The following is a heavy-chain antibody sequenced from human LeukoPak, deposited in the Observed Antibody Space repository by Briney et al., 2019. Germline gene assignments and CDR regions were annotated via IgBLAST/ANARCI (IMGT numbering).Heavy chain of an antibody. CDR1: GFTFSSYS. CDR2: FGTGNNI. J-gene: IGHJ4*02. CDR3: ARDENWAFDY. Sequence: GGSLRLSCAASGFTFSSYSMNWVRQAPGKGLEWVSYFGTGNNIHYADSVKGRFTISRDNGENSLYLQMNSLGVEDTAVYYCARDENWAFDYWGQGTLVSVSS. D-gene: IGHD7-27*01. V-gene: IGHV3-48*01.